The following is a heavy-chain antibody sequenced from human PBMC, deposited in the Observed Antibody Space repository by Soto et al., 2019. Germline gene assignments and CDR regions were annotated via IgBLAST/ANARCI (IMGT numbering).Heavy chain of an antibody. CDR2: INHSGST. J-gene: IGHJ4*02. CDR1: GGSFSDSY. Sequence: QVQLQQWGAGLLKPSETLSLTCAVYGGSFSDSYWSWIRQPPGKGLEWIGEINHSGSTNYNPSLKSRVTLSLDTSKNQFSLKLSSVTSADTAVYDCASLDSTGGYLDYWGQGTRVTVS. CDR3: ASLDSTGGYLDY. D-gene: IGHD6-19*01. V-gene: IGHV4-34*01.